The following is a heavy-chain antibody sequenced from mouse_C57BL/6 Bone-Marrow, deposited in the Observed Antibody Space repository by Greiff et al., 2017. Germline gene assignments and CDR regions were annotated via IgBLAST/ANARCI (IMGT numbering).Heavy chain of an antibody. Sequence: QVQLQQSGPELVKPGASVKLSCKASGYTFTSYDINWVKQRPGQGLEWIGWIYPRDGSTKYNEKFKGKATLTVDTSSSTAYMELHSLTSEDSAVYFCAREDYYDSSKYYYAMDYWGQGTSVTVSS. V-gene: IGHV1-85*01. D-gene: IGHD1-1*01. J-gene: IGHJ4*01. CDR2: IYPRDGST. CDR1: GYTFTSYD. CDR3: AREDYYDSSKYYYAMDY.